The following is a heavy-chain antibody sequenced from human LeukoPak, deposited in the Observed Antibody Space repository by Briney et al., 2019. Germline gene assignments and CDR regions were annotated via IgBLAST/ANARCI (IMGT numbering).Heavy chain of an antibody. J-gene: IGHJ4*02. V-gene: IGHV1-69*05. D-gene: IGHD2-15*01. Sequence: SVKVSCKASGGTFSSYAISWVRQAPGQGLEWMGGIIPIFGTANYAQKFQGRVTITTDESTSTAYMELSSLRSEDTAVYYCARELVVAGGFDYWGQGTLVTVSS. CDR1: GGTFSSYA. CDR2: IIPIFGTA. CDR3: ARELVVAGGFDY.